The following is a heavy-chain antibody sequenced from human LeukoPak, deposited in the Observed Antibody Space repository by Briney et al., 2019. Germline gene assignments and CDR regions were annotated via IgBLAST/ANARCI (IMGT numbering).Heavy chain of an antibody. CDR2: MYLSGTT. V-gene: IGHV4-4*02. CDR1: GDSINSLDL. Sequence: PSGTLSLTCTVSGDSINSLDLWSWVRQPPGKGLEWIGEMYLSGTTHSNPSVKSRVTISVDTSKNQFSLKLSSVTAADTAVYYCVAARHHTIDYWGQGTLVTVSS. D-gene: IGHD6-6*01. CDR3: VAARHHTIDY. J-gene: IGHJ4*02.